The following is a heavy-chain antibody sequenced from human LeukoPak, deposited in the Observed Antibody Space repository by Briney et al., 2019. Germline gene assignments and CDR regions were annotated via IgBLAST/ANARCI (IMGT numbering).Heavy chain of an antibody. V-gene: IGHV1-24*01. CDR3: ATVKGYCSGGSCYLNPLDY. CDR2: FDPEDGET. J-gene: IGHJ4*02. D-gene: IGHD2-15*01. Sequence: ASVTVSCKVSGYTLTELSMHWVRQAPGKGLEWMGGFDPEDGETIYAQKFQGRVTMTEDTSTDTAYMELSSLRSEDTAVYYCATVKGYCSGGSCYLNPLDYWGQGTLVTVSS. CDR1: GYTLTELS.